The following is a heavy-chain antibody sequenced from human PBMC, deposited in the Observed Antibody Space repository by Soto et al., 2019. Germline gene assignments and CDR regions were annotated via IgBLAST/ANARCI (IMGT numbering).Heavy chain of an antibody. D-gene: IGHD1-26*01. Sequence: PGGSLRLSCAASGFIFENFGMSWVRQAPGKGLEWISSISGSGFKKYYADSVKGRFTISRDNSKSTVYLELNNLSAGDTAVYHCAKNQGVELVPLATVDWFDPWGQGSVVTVPS. CDR2: ISGSGFKK. V-gene: IGHV3-23*01. J-gene: IGHJ5*02. CDR3: AKNQGVELVPLATVDWFDP. CDR1: GFIFENFG.